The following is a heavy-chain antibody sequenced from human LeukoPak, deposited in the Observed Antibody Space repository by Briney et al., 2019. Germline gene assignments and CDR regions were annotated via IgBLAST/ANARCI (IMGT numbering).Heavy chain of an antibody. Sequence: GGSLRLSCAASGFTFSSYWMHWVRQAPGKGLVWVSRINSDGGSTSYADSVKGRFTISRDNAKNTLYLQMNSLRAEDTAVYYCARDSSGWSLYYFDYWGQGTLVTVSS. CDR2: INSDGGST. V-gene: IGHV3-74*01. CDR1: GFTFSSYW. D-gene: IGHD6-19*01. CDR3: ARDSSGWSLYYFDY. J-gene: IGHJ4*02.